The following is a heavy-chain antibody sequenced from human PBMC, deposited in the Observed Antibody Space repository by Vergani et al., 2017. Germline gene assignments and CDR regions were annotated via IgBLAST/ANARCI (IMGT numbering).Heavy chain of an antibody. V-gene: IGHV3-23*04. Sequence: EVQLVESGGGLVQPGGSLRLSCAASGFTFSSYSMNWVRQAPGKGLEWVSAISGSGGSTYYADSVKGRFTISRDNSKNTLYLQMNSLRAEDTAVYYCAKDIVGRWLVPDWYFDLWGRGTLVTVSS. D-gene: IGHD6-19*01. CDR2: ISGSGGST. CDR1: GFTFSSYS. CDR3: AKDIVGRWLVPDWYFDL. J-gene: IGHJ2*01.